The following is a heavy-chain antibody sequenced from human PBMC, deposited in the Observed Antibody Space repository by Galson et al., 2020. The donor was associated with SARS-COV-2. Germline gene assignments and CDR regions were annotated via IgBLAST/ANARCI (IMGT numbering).Heavy chain of an antibody. CDR1: GGIFISYA. CDR2: IIPIFGKA. D-gene: IGHD2-15*01. CDR3: ARMDSLAVTRVPRYYFYYNGMDV. Sequence: SVQVFCKASGGIFISYAISWLLQAPGQGLVWMGGIIPIFGKANYVQKFQGRVTITAYASTSTAYMELTSLRSEDTAVSYCARMDSLAVTRVPRYYFYYNGMDVWGQGTTDNVSS. J-gene: IGHJ6*02. V-gene: IGHV1-69*13.